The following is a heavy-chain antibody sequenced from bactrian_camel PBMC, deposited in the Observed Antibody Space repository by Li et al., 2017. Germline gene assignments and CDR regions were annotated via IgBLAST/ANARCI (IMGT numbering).Heavy chain of an antibody. J-gene: IGHJ4*01. V-gene: IGHV3S53*01. CDR3: AAGGGNGAFCYTGERSMDY. CDR1: GGYFLGDC. D-gene: IGHD2*01. CDR2: IDHEGVT. Sequence: HVQLVESGGGSVQTGGSLRLSCVVSGGYFLGDCMGWYRQVPGKEREGVASIDHEGVTTYADSVKGRFTISQDNAKNTLYLQMNSLKPEDTAMYYCAAGGGNGAFCYTGERSMDYWGQGTQVTVS.